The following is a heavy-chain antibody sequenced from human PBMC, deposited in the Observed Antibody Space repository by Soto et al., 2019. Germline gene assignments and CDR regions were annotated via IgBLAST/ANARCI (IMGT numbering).Heavy chain of an antibody. V-gene: IGHV3-66*01. D-gene: IGHD3-22*01. CDR3: ARNGDSSDYRGWFDP. Sequence: EVQLVESGGGLVQPGGSLRLSCAASGFTVSSNYMSWVRQAPGKGLEWVSVIYSCGTTYYADSVKGRFTISRDNSKNTLYLQMNSRRAEDTAVYYCARNGDSSDYRGWFDPWGQGTLVTVSS. J-gene: IGHJ5*02. CDR1: GFTVSSNY. CDR2: IYSCGTT.